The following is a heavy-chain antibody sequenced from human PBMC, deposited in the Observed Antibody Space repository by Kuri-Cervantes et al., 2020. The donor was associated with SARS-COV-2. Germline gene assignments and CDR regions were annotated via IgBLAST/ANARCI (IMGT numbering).Heavy chain of an antibody. CDR2: ISSSGSTI. Sequence: GESLKISCAASGFTFSSYEMNWVRQAPGKGLEWVSYISSSGSTIYYADSVKGRFTISRDNAKNSLYLQMNSLRAEDTAVYYCARKRFGYSYGHRIDWGQGTLVTVSS. D-gene: IGHD5-18*01. CDR3: ARKRFGYSYGHRID. V-gene: IGHV3-48*03. J-gene: IGHJ4*02. CDR1: GFTFSSYE.